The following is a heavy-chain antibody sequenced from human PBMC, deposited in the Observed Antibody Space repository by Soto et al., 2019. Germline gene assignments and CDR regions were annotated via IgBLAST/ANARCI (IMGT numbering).Heavy chain of an antibody. V-gene: IGHV4-30-2*01. D-gene: IGHD5-12*01. CDR2: IYHSGST. CDR1: GGSISSGGYS. CDR3: ARVRGDGYNVFDY. J-gene: IGHJ4*02. Sequence: SETLSLTCAVSGGSISSGGYSWSWIRQPPGKGLEWIGYIYHSGSTYYNPSLKSRVTISVDRSKNQFSLKLSSVTAADTAVYYCARVRGDGYNVFDYWGQGTLVTVSS.